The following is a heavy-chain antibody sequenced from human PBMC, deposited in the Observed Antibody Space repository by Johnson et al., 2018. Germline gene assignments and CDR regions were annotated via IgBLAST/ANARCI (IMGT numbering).Heavy chain of an antibody. D-gene: IGHD3-10*01. CDR2: TSYDGSNK. J-gene: IGHJ3*02. V-gene: IGHV3-30*04. Sequence: VQLVESGGGVVQPGRSLRLSCAASGFTFSNYAIHWVRQAPGKGLEWVALTSYDGSNKHYPDSVKGRFTISRDNSNNTLYLQMNSLRAEDTAVYYCARVVSRVKRKAKYDAFDIWGQGTMVTVSS. CDR1: GFTFSNYA. CDR3: ARVVSRVKRKAKYDAFDI.